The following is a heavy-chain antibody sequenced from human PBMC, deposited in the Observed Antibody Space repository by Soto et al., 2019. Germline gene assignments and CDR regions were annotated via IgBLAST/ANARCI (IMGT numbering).Heavy chain of an antibody. CDR3: ARGVVLVPAASDYYYYGMDV. D-gene: IGHD2-2*01. CDR1: GFTVSSYG. Sequence: GGSLRLSCAASGFTVSSYGMHWVRQAPGKRLEWVAVIWYDGSNKYYADSVKGRFTISRDNSKNTLYLQMNSLRAEDTAVYYCARGVVLVPAASDYYYYGMDVRGQGTTVTVSS. J-gene: IGHJ6*02. CDR2: IWYDGSNK. V-gene: IGHV3-33*01.